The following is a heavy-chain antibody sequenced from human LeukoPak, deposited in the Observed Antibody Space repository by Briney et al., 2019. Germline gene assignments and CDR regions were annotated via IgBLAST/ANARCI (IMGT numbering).Heavy chain of an antibody. CDR2: ISYDGSNL. J-gene: IGHJ4*02. CDR1: GFTFSSYG. V-gene: IGHV3-30-3*01. CDR3: ARDGEGVLGFDY. Sequence: PGRSLRLSCAASGFTFSSYGMHWVRQAPGKGLEWVAVISYDGSNLDYADSVKGRFTISGDNSKNTLYLQMNSLRAEDTAIYYCARDGEGVLGFDYWGQGTLVTVSS. D-gene: IGHD2-8*02.